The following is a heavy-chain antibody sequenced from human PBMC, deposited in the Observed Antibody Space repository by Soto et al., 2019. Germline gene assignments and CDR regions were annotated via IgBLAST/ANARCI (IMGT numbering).Heavy chain of an antibody. D-gene: IGHD3-9*01. V-gene: IGHV4-4*02. CDR2: IYHSGST. CDR1: GGSISSSNW. Sequence: SETLSLTCAVSGGSISSSNWWSWVRQPPGKGLEWIGEIYHSGSTNYNPSLKSRVTISVDKSKNQFSLKLSSVTAADTAVYYCAREGRYYDILTGYSSGLTGFDPWGQGTLVTVSS. J-gene: IGHJ5*02. CDR3: AREGRYYDILTGYSSGLTGFDP.